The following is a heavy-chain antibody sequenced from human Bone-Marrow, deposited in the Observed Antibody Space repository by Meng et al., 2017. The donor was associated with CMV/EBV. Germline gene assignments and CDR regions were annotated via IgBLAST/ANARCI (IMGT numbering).Heavy chain of an antibody. V-gene: IGHV5-51*01. CDR1: GYSFTSYW. D-gene: IGHD3-3*01. J-gene: IGHJ4*02. CDR3: ARGARVFWSGFPPDY. CDR2: IYPGDSDT. Sequence: GESLKISCKGSGYSFTSYWIGWVRQMPGKGLEWMGIIYPGDSDTRYSPSFQGQVTISADKSISTAYLQWSSLKASDTAMYYCARGARVFWSGFPPDYWGQRTLVTVSS.